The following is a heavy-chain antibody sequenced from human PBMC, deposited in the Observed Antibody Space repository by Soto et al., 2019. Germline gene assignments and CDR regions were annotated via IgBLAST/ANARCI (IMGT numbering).Heavy chain of an antibody. CDR1: GFTFSSYG. J-gene: IGHJ4*02. V-gene: IGHV3-30*03. CDR2: ISYDGSNK. CDR3: VSSGGTPY. Sequence: QVQLVESGGGVVQPGRSLRLSCAASGFTFSSYGMHWVRQAPGKGLEWVAVISYDGSNKYYADSVKGRFTISRDNSKNTLYLQMNSLSAEDTAVYYGVSSGGTPYWGQGTLVTVSS. D-gene: IGHD2-15*01.